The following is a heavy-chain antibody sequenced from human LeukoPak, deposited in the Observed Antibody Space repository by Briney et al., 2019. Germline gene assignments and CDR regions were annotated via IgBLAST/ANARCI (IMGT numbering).Heavy chain of an antibody. Sequence: ASVKVSCKASGGTFSSYAISWVRQAPGQGLEWMGWMNPNSGNTGFAQKFQSRLTMTRNTSISTAYMELSSLRSEDTAVYFCAREMTKTPLIDPLDFWGQGTTVTVSS. V-gene: IGHV1-8*02. CDR3: AREMTKTPLIDPLDF. CDR1: GGTFSSYA. CDR2: MNPNSGNT. J-gene: IGHJ3*01. D-gene: IGHD1-14*01.